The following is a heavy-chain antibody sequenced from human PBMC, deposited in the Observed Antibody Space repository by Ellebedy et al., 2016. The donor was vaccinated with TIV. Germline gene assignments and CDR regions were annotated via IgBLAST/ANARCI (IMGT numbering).Heavy chain of an antibody. D-gene: IGHD6-13*01. V-gene: IGHV3-7*01. CDR1: GFTFSSYW. Sequence: GESLKISXAASGFTFSSYWINWVRQAPGKGLEWVANINPDGNEKFYVDSVKGRFTISRDNAKNSLFLQMNSLRAEDTAVYYCATDRAASTSEDWGQGTLVTVSS. CDR2: INPDGNEK. CDR3: ATDRAASTSED. J-gene: IGHJ4*02.